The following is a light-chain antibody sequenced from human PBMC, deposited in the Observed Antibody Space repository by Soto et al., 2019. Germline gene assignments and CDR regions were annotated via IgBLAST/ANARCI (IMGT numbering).Light chain of an antibody. V-gene: IGKV1-39*01. CDR3: QQSFSSLLLT. J-gene: IGKJ4*01. Sequence: IQMTQSPSSLSASVGDRVTITCRASQTISSHLNWYQQKPGKAPQLLIYDASSLQSGVPPRFSGSGSGTDFTLTISSLQPEDFATYYCQQSFSSLLLTFGGGTKVEIK. CDR2: DAS. CDR1: QTISSH.